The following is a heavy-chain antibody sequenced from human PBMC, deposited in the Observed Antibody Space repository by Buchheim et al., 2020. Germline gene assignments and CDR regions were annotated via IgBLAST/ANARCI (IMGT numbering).Heavy chain of an antibody. D-gene: IGHD1/OR15-1a*01. Sequence: EVQLLESGGGLIQPGGSLRLSCAASAFTFSSYAMSWVRQAPGKGLEWGSAISGGGGTTFYADSVKGRFNISRDNSKNTLYLQMNSLRAEDTALYYCAKGTLSGSSYYFDYWGQGTL. CDR1: AFTFSSYA. J-gene: IGHJ4*02. CDR2: ISGGGGTT. V-gene: IGHV3-23*01. CDR3: AKGTLSGSSYYFDY.